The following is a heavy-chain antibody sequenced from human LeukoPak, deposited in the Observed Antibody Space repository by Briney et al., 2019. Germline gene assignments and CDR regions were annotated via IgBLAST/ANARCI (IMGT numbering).Heavy chain of an antibody. CDR3: ASLPGGRTAALEFDL. CDR2: IKQDGRER. V-gene: IGHV3-7*01. Sequence: AGGSLRPSSPTPGFTLSSFWITWARQTPAKGLDWVANIKQDGRERYYVDSVKGRFNISRDNAKNSLFLQMNSLRAEDTAVYYCASLPGGRTAALEFDLRGRGTVVTVSS. D-gene: IGHD6-13*01. J-gene: IGHJ2*01. CDR1: GFTLSSFW.